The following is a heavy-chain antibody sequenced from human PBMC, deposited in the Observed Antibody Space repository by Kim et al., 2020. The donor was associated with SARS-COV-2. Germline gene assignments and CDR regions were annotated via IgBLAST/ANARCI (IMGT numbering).Heavy chain of an antibody. J-gene: IGHJ4*02. V-gene: IGHV3-43*02. CDR1: GFTFDDYA. Sequence: GGSLRLSCAASGFTFDDYAMHWVRQAPGKGLEWVSLISGDGGSTYYADSVKGRFTISRDNSKNPLYLQMNSLRTEDTALYYCAVTAMVTSFFDYWGQGTLVTVSS. CDR2: ISGDGGST. D-gene: IGHD5-18*01. CDR3: AVTAMVTSFFDY.